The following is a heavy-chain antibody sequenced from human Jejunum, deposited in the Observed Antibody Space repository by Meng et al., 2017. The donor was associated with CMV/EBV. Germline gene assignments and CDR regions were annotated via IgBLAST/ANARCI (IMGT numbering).Heavy chain of an antibody. CDR1: GFSFIRNY. Sequence: SCEASGFSFIRNYMTWVRQAPGKGLDWVSVIYPGGNTNYADSLKGRFTISRDNSKSTLYLQMNNLTAEDTAMYYCARLYGGGAFDIWGQGTMVTVSS. V-gene: IGHV3-53*01. D-gene: IGHD4-23*01. CDR3: ARLYGGGAFDI. J-gene: IGHJ3*02. CDR2: IYPGGNT.